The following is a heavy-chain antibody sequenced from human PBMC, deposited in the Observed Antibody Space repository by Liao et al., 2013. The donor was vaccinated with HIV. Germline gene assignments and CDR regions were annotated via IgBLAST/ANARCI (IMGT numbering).Heavy chain of an antibody. CDR1: GGSFRGYY. CDR3: ARGLWGKVTCEGFVCYYYYYYMDV. Sequence: QVQLQQWGAGLLKPSETLSLTCAVYGGSFRGYYWTWIRQPPGKGLEWIGEINHSGSTNYNPSLKSRVTLSLDTSKNQFSLRLSSVTAADTAVYYCARGLWGKVTCEGFVCYYYYYYMDVWGKGTTVTVSS. CDR2: INHSGST. V-gene: IGHV4-34*01. D-gene: IGHD3-16*01. J-gene: IGHJ6*03.